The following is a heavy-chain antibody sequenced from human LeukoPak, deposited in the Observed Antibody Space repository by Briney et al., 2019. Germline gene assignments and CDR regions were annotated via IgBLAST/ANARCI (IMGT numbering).Heavy chain of an antibody. CDR1: GYSFTSYW. D-gene: IGHD5-18*01. J-gene: IGHJ4*02. CDR2: IYPGDSDT. V-gene: IGHV5-51*01. CDR3: ARQRYSYGPEVDY. Sequence: GESLKISCKGAGYSFTSYWIGWVRQMPGKGLEWTGIIYPGDSDTRYSPSFQGQVTISADKSISTAYLQWSSLKSSDTALYYCARQRYSYGPEVDYWGQRTLVTVSS.